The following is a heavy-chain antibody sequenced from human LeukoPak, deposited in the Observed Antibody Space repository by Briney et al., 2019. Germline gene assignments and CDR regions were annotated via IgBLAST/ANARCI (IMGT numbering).Heavy chain of an antibody. D-gene: IGHD4-17*01. V-gene: IGHV3-53*01. CDR1: GFTFSSYS. CDR3: IVFGDSNH. Sequence: GGSLRLSCAASGFTFSSYSMSWVRQAPGKGLEWVSAIHSSGGTYYADSVKGRFTISRDTSKNTLYLQINSLRVEDTAVYYCIVFGDSNHWGQGTLVTVSS. J-gene: IGHJ5*02. CDR2: IHSSGGT.